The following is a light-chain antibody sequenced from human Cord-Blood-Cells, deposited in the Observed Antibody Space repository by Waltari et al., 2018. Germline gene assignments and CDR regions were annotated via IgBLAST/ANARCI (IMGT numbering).Light chain of an antibody. CDR1: QSISSY. CDR3: QQSYSTLWT. V-gene: IGKV1-39*01. Sequence: DTHMTQPPSSLPASVGDRVTLTCRASQSISSYLNWYQQKPGKAPKLLIYAASSLQSGVPSRFSGSGSGTDFTLTISSLQPEDFATYYCQQSYSTLWTFGQGTKVEIK. CDR2: AAS. J-gene: IGKJ1*01.